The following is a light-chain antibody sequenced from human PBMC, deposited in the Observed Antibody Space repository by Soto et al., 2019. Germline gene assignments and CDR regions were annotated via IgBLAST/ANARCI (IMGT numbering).Light chain of an antibody. J-gene: IGKJ2*01. CDR1: QSVSSY. CDR3: QQRSNWPST. V-gene: IGKV3-11*01. CDR2: DAS. Sequence: EIVLTQSPATLSLSPGERATLSCRASQSVSSYLAWYQQKPGQAPRLLIYDASNRATGIPARFSGSGSGTDFPLTISSLEPEDFEVYYCQQRSNWPSTFGQGTKMEIK.